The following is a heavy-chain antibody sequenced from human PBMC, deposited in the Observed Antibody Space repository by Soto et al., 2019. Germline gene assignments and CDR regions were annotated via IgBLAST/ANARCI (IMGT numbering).Heavy chain of an antibody. D-gene: IGHD5-12*01. Sequence: SETLSLTCTVSGDSISPYGWSWIRQPPGKGLEWIGEIYPSGSTNYNPSLKSRVTISVDKSKNQFSLKLSSVTAADTAVYYCVRHAQWIIRAYWGQGSLVTVSS. CDR3: VRHAQWIIRAY. CDR2: IYPSGST. CDR1: GDSISPYG. J-gene: IGHJ4*02. V-gene: IGHV4-59*08.